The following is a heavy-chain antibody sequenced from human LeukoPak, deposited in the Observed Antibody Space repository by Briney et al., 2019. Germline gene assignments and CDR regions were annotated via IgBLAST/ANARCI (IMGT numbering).Heavy chain of an antibody. CDR3: ARVDANTWYGKIDY. Sequence: ASVKVSCRASGYTFTAHHIHWVRQAPGQGLEWMGWLNPNSGGTDYAQKFQGRVTMTRDTSISTAYMELNSLRSDDTAVYYCARVDANTWYGKIDYWGQGTLVTVSS. J-gene: IGHJ4*02. V-gene: IGHV1-2*02. D-gene: IGHD6-13*01. CDR1: GYTFTAHH. CDR2: LNPNSGGT.